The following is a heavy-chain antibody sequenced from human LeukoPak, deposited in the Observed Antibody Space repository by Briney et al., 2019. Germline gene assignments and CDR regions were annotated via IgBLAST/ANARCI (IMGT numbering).Heavy chain of an antibody. D-gene: IGHD6-13*01. J-gene: IGHJ3*02. CDR2: IYYSGST. V-gene: IGHV4-39*07. CDR3: ARAQYSSSWYLREGAFDI. CDR1: GGSISSSSYY. Sequence: PSETLSLTCTVSGGSISSSSYYWGWISQPPGKGLEWIGSIYYSGSTNYNPSLKSRVTISVDTSKNQFSLKLSSVTAADTAVYYCARAQYSSSWYLREGAFDIWGQGTMVTVSS.